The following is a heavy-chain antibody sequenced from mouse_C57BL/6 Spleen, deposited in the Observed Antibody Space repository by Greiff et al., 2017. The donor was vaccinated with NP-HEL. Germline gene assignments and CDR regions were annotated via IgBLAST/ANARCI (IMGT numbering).Heavy chain of an antibody. D-gene: IGHD2-4*01. Sequence: EVKLQESGPGLVKPSQSLSLTCSVSGYSITSGYYWYWIRQFPGNKLEWMGFISYDGSNNYNPSLKNRISFTRDTSKDQFFLKLNSVTTEDTATDYCARDYDYDAWYVDVWGTGTTVTGAS. J-gene: IGHJ1*03. V-gene: IGHV3-6*01. CDR1: GYSITSGYY. CDR2: ISYDGSN. CDR3: ARDYDYDAWYVDV.